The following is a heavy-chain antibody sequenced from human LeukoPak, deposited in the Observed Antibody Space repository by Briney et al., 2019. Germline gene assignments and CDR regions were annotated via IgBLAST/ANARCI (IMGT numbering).Heavy chain of an antibody. CDR1: GYSFTGYY. J-gene: IGHJ6*04. Sequence: ASVKVSCKASGYSFTGYYMHWVRQAPGQGLEWMGWMNPNSGNTGYAQKFQGRVTMTRNTSISTAYMELSSLRSEDTAVYYCATGFGVVALDVWGKGTTVTVSS. CDR2: MNPNSGNT. V-gene: IGHV1-8*02. D-gene: IGHD3-3*01. CDR3: ATGFGVVALDV.